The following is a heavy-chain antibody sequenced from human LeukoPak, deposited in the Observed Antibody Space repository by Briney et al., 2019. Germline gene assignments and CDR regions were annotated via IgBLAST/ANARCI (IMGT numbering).Heavy chain of an antibody. CDR2: ISYDGSNK. J-gene: IGHJ4*02. V-gene: IGHV3-30*18. Sequence: PGGSLRLSCTASGFTFSNAWMNWVRQAPGKGPEWVAVISYDGSNKYYADSVKGRFTISRDNSKNTLYLQMNSLRAEDTAVYYCVKAGYSSSWYNYWGQGTLVTVSS. CDR1: GFTFSNAW. CDR3: VKAGYSSSWYNY. D-gene: IGHD6-13*01.